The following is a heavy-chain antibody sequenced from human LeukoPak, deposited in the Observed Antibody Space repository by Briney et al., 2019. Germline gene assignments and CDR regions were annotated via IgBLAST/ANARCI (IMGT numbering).Heavy chain of an antibody. Sequence: SETLSLTCSVSGGSTSSYYWSWIRQPPGKRLEWIGHIYYSGSTNYNPSLKSRVTISVDTSKNQFSLKLSSVTAADTAVYYCASRSSIWSGYQDTLYYFDSWGQGTLVTVSS. V-gene: IGHV4-59*01. CDR3: ASRSSIWSGYQDTLYYFDS. D-gene: IGHD3-3*01. J-gene: IGHJ4*02. CDR2: IYYSGST. CDR1: GGSTSSYY.